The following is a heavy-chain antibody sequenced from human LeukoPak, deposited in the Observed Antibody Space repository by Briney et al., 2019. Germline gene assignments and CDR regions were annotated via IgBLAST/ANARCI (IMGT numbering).Heavy chain of an antibody. CDR2: ISSSGGST. J-gene: IGHJ4*02. CDR1: GFTFRSYA. D-gene: IGHD3-10*01. CDR3: AKDWEWFGEFSH. Sequence: GGSLRLSCAASGFTFRSYAMSWVRQAPGKGLEWVSAISSSGGSTYYADSVKGRFTISRDNSKNTLYLQMNSLRAEDTAVYYCAKDWEWFGEFSHWGQGTLVTVSS. V-gene: IGHV3-23*01.